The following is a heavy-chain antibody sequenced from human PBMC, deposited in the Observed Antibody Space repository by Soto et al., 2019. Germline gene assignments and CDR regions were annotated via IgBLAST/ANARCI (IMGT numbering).Heavy chain of an antibody. Sequence: QVQLVQSGAEVKKPGASVNVSCKASGYTFTVYYMHWVRQAPGQGLEWMGWINPKSGGTMYPQKFQGRVSMTWYTSISTADMALTRLRSDDTAVYYCARDLAKGGGSAGFDYWGQGTLVTVSS. CDR3: ARDLAKGGGSAGFDY. V-gene: IGHV1-2*02. J-gene: IGHJ4*02. CDR1: GYTFTVYY. CDR2: INPKSGGT. D-gene: IGHD1-26*01.